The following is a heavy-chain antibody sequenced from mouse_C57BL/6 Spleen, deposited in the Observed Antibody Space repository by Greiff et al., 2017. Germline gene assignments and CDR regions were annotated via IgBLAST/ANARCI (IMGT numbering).Heavy chain of an antibody. J-gene: IGHJ1*03. CDR2: IYPRDGST. V-gene: IGHV1-78*01. D-gene: IGHD1-1*01. CDR1: GYTFTDHT. Sequence: VQVVESDAELVKPGASVKISCKVSGYTFTDHTIHWMKQRPEQGLEWIGYIYPRDGSTKYNEKFKGKATLPADKSSSTAYMQLNSLTSEDSAVYFCARHYYGSSFWYFDVWGTGTTVTVSS. CDR3: ARHYYGSSFWYFDV.